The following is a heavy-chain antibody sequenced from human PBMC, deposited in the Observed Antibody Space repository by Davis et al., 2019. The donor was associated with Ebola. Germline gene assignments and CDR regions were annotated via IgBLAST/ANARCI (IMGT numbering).Heavy chain of an antibody. V-gene: IGHV3-73*01. D-gene: IGHD3-9*01. Sequence: GESLKISCAASGFTFSGSAMHWVRQASGKGLEWVGRIRSKANSYATAYAASVKGRFTISRDDSKNTAYLQMNSLKTEDTAVYYCTTVLRYFDWLLYYYYYYGMDVWGQGTTVTVSS. CDR2: IRSKANSYAT. CDR1: GFTFSGSA. CDR3: TTVLRYFDWLLYYYYYYGMDV. J-gene: IGHJ6*02.